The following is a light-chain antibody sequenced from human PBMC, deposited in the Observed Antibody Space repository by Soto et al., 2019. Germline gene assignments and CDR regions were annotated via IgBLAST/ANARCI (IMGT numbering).Light chain of an antibody. CDR2: GAS. V-gene: IGKV3-20*01. J-gene: IGKJ5*01. CDR3: QQYGSLLTIT. Sequence: EIVLTQSPGTLSLSPGERATLSCRASQSVSSSYLAWYQQKPGQAPRLLIYGASSRATGIPDRFSGSGSGTDFTLTISRLEPEDFAVYYSQQYGSLLTITFGQGTRLEIK. CDR1: QSVSSSY.